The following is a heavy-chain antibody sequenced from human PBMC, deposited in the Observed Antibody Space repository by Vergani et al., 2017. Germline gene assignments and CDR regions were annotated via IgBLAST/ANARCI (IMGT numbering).Heavy chain of an antibody. CDR2: ISYDGSNK. CDR3: ARDWYYYDSSGYPTWGIFDY. J-gene: IGHJ4*02. Sequence: QVQLVESGGGVVQPGRSLRLSCAASGFTFSSYAMHWVRQAPGKGLEWVAVISYDGSNKYYADSVKGRFAISSDNSKNTLYLQMNSLRAEDTAVYYCARDWYYYDSSGYPTWGIFDYWGQGTLVTVSS. CDR1: GFTFSSYA. D-gene: IGHD3-22*01. V-gene: IGHV3-30*09.